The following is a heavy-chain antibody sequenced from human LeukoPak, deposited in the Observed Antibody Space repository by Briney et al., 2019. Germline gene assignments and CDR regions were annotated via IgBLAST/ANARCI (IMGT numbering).Heavy chain of an antibody. V-gene: IGHV1-46*01. D-gene: IGHD3-10*01. Sequence: GASVKVSCKASGYTFTSYYMHWVRQAPGQGLEWMGIINPSGGSTSYAQKFQGRVTMTRDTSTSTVYMELSSLRSEDTAMYYCARVGLSVRGVPPGDYWGQGTLVTVSS. CDR3: ARVGLSVRGVPPGDY. J-gene: IGHJ4*02. CDR2: INPSGGST. CDR1: GYTFTSYY.